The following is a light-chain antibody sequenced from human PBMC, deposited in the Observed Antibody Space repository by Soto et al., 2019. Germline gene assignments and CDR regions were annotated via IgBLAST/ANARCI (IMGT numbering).Light chain of an antibody. J-gene: IGKJ2*01. CDR2: GAS. V-gene: IGKV3-20*01. CDR3: QQYGSPPYT. Sequence: EIVLTQPPGTLSLSPGERATLSCRASQSVNSNFLAWYQQKPGQAPRLLIYGASSRATGIPDRFSGSGSGRAFTLTLSRLEPEDLAVYYCQQYGSPPYTFGLGTKLEIK. CDR1: QSVNSNF.